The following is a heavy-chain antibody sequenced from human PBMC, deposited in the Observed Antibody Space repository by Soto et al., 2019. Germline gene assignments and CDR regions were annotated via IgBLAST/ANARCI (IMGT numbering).Heavy chain of an antibody. CDR1: GFTFSSYA. D-gene: IGHD3-3*01. CDR2: IGGSGSST. V-gene: IGHV3-23*01. CDR3: AKVSTGYYYYCEC. Sequence: PWGSLRLSCAASGFTFSSYAMSWVRQAPGKGLEWVSGIGGSGSSTFYADSVKGRFTISRDNSKNTLYLQMNSLRAEDTAVYHCAKVSTGYYYYCECWGRENLISVSS. J-gene: IGHJ4*02.